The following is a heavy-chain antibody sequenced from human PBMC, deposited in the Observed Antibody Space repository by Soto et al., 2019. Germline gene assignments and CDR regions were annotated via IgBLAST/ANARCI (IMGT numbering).Heavy chain of an antibody. D-gene: IGHD1-26*01. CDR2: IIPIFGTA. Sequence: SVKVSCKASGGTFSSYAISLVRQAPGQGXEWMGGIIPIFGTANYAQKFQGRVTITADESTSTAYMELSSLRSEDTAVYYCARVEWGYPDSLYYYYGMDVWGQGTTVTVSS. CDR1: GGTFSSYA. V-gene: IGHV1-69*13. J-gene: IGHJ6*02. CDR3: ARVEWGYPDSLYYYYGMDV.